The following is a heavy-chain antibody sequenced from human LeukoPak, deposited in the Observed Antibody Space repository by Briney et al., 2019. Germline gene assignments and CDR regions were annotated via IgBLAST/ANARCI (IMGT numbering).Heavy chain of an antibody. J-gene: IGHJ4*02. V-gene: IGHV3-23*01. CDR1: GFTFIHYG. CDR3: AKGPMVRIDF. D-gene: IGHD3-10*01. CDR2: ISGSGTST. Sequence: GGSLRLSCAASGFTFIHYGMHWVRQAPGKGLEWVSGISGSGTSTYYADSVKGRFTISRDNSKNTLYLQMNGLRAEDTAVYYCAKGPMVRIDFWGQGTLVTVSS.